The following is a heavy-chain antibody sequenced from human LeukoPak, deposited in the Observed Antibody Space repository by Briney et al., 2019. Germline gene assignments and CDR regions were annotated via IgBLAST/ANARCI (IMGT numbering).Heavy chain of an antibody. D-gene: IGHD3-16*02. J-gene: IGHJ4*02. CDR2: IYYSGST. CDR1: GGSISSYY. V-gene: IGHV4-59*01. CDR3: ARGGYVWGSYPYFDY. Sequence: PSETLSLTCTVSGGSISSYYWSWIRQPPGKGLEWIGYIYYSGSTNYNPSLKSRVTISVDTSKNQFSLKLSSVTAADTAVYYCARGGYVWGSYPYFDYWGQGTLVTVSS.